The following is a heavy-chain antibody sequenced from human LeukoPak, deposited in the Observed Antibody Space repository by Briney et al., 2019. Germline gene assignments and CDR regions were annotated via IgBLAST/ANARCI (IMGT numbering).Heavy chain of an antibody. V-gene: IGHV3-49*04. Sequence: PGRSLRLSYTASGFTFGDYAISWVRQAPEKGLEWVGLIRSKAYGGTTEYAASVKGRFTVSRDDSKSIAYLQMNSLKTEDTAVYYCSRLYNGYFDYWGQGTLVTVSS. D-gene: IGHD3-10*01. CDR2: IRSKAYGGTT. CDR1: GFTFGDYA. J-gene: IGHJ4*02. CDR3: SRLYNGYFDY.